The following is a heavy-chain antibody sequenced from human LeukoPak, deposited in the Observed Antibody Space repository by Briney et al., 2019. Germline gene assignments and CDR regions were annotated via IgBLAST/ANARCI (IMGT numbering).Heavy chain of an antibody. V-gene: IGHV3-74*01. CDR1: GFTFSSYW. J-gene: IGHJ4*02. Sequence: GGSLRLSCAASGFTFSSYWMHWVRQILGKGLVWVSRINTDESSTSYADSVKGRFTISRDNAKNTLYLQMNSLRAEDTAVYYCARTGVPGYCSSSSCSPGVGYWGQGTLVTVSS. CDR3: ARTGVPGYCSSSSCSPGVGY. CDR2: INTDESST. D-gene: IGHD2-2*01.